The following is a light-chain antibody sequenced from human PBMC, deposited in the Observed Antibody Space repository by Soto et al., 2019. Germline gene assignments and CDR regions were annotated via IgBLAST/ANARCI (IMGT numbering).Light chain of an antibody. CDR2: AAS. V-gene: IGKV1-8*01. CDR1: QGISSY. J-gene: IGKJ4*02. CDR3: QQYYSYPLT. Sequence: AIRMTQSPSSLSASTGDRVTITCRASQGISSYLAWYQQKPGKDPKLLIYAASTLQSGVPSRFRGSGSGTDFTLTLSCLHSEDCATYYCQQYYSYPLTFGGGTNVDI.